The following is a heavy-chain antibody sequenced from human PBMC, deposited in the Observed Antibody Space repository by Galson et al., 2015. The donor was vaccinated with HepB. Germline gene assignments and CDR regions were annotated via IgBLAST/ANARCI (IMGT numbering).Heavy chain of an antibody. D-gene: IGHD5/OR15-5a*01. CDR1: GFTFSSYS. CDR2: ISSSSSYI. V-gene: IGHV3-21*01. CDR3: ARDRGIVSSPNDY. J-gene: IGHJ4*02. Sequence: SLRLSCAASGFTFSSYSMNWVRQAPGKGLEWVSSISSSSSYIYYADSVKGRFTISRDNAKNSLYLQMNSLRAEDTAVYYCARDRGIVSSPNDYWGQGTLVTVSS.